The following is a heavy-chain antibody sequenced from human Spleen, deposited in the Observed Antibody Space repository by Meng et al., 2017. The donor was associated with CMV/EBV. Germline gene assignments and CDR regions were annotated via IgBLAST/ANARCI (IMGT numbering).Heavy chain of an antibody. Sequence: SETLSLTCSVSGGSIKNFYWNWIRQSPGKGLEWLGYIYNNGNSDYNPSLKSRVTISVDTSKNQFSLKLSSVTAADTAVYYCAREVVEYNWFDPWGQGTLVTVSS. CDR1: GGSIKNFY. CDR2: IYNNGNS. CDR3: AREVVEYNWFDP. V-gene: IGHV4-59*12. D-gene: IGHD6-6*01. J-gene: IGHJ5*02.